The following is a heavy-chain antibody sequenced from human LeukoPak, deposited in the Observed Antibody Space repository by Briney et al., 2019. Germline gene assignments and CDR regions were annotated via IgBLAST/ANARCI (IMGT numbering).Heavy chain of an antibody. J-gene: IGHJ6*02. V-gene: IGHV3-30*03. CDR1: GFTFSSYG. Sequence: GRSLRLSCAASGFTFSSYGMHWVRQAPGKGLEWVAVISYDGSNKYYADSVKGRFTISRDNSKNTLYLQMNSLRAEDTAVYYCARDLNKYRYGYEYYYGMDVWGQGTTVIVSS. CDR3: ARDLNKYRYGYEYYYGMDV. D-gene: IGHD5-18*01. CDR2: ISYDGSNK.